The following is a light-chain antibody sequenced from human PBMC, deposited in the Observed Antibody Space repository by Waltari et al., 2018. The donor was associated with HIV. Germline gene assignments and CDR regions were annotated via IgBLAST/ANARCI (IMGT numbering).Light chain of an antibody. CDR1: NSDVGAYNH. Sequence: QSALTQPASVSGSPGQSIAISCTGTNSDVGAYNHVSWYQHHPGKAPKLLIYNVTNRPSGGSDRFSGSKSGNTASLTITDLQTEDEADYFCSSYTSSNTLVFGTGAKVTVL. CDR2: NVT. V-gene: IGLV2-14*01. CDR3: SSYTSSNTLV. J-gene: IGLJ1*01.